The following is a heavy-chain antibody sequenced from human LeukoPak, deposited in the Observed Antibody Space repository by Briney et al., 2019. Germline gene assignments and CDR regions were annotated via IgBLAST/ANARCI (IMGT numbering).Heavy chain of an antibody. Sequence: PSETLSLTCTVSGGSISSSSYYWGWIRQPPGKGLEWIGSIYYSGSTCYNPSLKSRVTISVDTSKNQFSLKLSSVTAADTAVYYCARGSRVVAATYFDYWGQGTLVTVSS. CDR3: ARGSRVVAATYFDY. CDR2: IYYSGST. V-gene: IGHV4-39*07. J-gene: IGHJ4*02. D-gene: IGHD2-15*01. CDR1: GGSISSSSYY.